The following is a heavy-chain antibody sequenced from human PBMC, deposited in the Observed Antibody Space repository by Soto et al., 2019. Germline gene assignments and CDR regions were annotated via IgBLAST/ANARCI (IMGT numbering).Heavy chain of an antibody. CDR1: GGPFSGVY. CDR2: VNHRGSA. Sequence: PSETLSRTCAVSGGPFSGVYWSWIRRPPGKGLEWIGGVNHRGSANYNPSLESRVTMSVDTSKNQFSLKLTSVTAADSAVYYCARDAFCGSGTCRVGHWFDPWGQGTLVTVSS. D-gene: IGHD2-21*01. CDR3: ARDAFCGSGTCRVGHWFDP. V-gene: IGHV4-34*01. J-gene: IGHJ5*02.